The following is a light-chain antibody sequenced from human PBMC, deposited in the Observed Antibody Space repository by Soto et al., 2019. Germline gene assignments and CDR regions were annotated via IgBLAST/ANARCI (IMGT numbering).Light chain of an antibody. Sequence: QSVLTQPPSASGTPGQRGTISCAGSSSNIGSNYVYWYQHLTGTAPKLLIYRNNQRPSGVPDRLAGSKSGTSASLAISGLRSEDEADYYCATLDDSLSNYVFGTGTKLNVL. CDR3: ATLDDSLSNYV. CDR1: SSNIGSNY. CDR2: RNN. V-gene: IGLV1-47*01. J-gene: IGLJ1*01.